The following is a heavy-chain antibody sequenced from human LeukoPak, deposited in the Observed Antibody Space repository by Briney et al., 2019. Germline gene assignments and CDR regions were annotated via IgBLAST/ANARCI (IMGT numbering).Heavy chain of an antibody. CDR2: IYQSGSA. J-gene: IGHJ3*02. CDR3: ARNSYYDNSGEGAFDI. Sequence: SETLSLTCGVSGASVSSIGYSWSWSRQPPGRGLEWIGFIYQSGSASYNPSLQSRVTISIDKSKNQFSLNLSSVTAADTAVYYCARNSYYDNSGEGAFDIWGQGTMVTVSS. V-gene: IGHV4-30-2*01. CDR1: GASVSSIGYS. D-gene: IGHD3-22*01.